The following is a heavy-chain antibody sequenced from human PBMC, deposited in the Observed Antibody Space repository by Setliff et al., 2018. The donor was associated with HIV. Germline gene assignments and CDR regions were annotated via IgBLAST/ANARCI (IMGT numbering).Heavy chain of an antibody. J-gene: IGHJ4*02. CDR1: GGSISNKTHY. Sequence: SETLSLTCTVSGGSISNKTHYWGWIRQPPGRGLEWIGSIYYSGSTYYNPSLRSRLTISIDTSKNQFSLKLNSVTATDTALYYCARLGYSIDLRRLDYWGQGAQVTVSS. CDR2: IYYSGST. CDR3: ARLGYSIDLRRLDY. D-gene: IGHD6-13*01. V-gene: IGHV4-39*01.